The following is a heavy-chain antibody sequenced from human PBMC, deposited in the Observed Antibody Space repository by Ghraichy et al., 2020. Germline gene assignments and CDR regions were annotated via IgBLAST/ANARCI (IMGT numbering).Heavy chain of an antibody. V-gene: IGHV4-34*01. Sequence: SETLSLTCAVYGGSFSGYYWSWIRQPPGKGLEWIGEINHSGSTNYNPSLKSRVTISVDTSKNQFSLKLSSVTAADTAVYYCARMTTVVTPHYTDAFDIWGQGTMVTVSS. J-gene: IGHJ3*02. CDR2: INHSGST. D-gene: IGHD4-23*01. CDR1: GGSFSGYY. CDR3: ARMTTVVTPHYTDAFDI.